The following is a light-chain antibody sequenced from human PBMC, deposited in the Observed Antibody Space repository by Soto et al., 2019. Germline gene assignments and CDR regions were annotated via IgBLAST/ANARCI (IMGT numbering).Light chain of an antibody. CDR1: EDIRTS. J-gene: IGKJ3*01. CDR2: GAS. CDR3: QHYNNRPPCT. V-gene: IGKV1-33*01. Sequence: DIQMTQSPSSLSASVGARVSITCQASEDIRTSLSWFQHKPGRAPKLLIYGASYLETGVPSRFRRSGATTNFTLTISSQQPEDIATYYSQHYNNRPPCTFGPGNIVDVK.